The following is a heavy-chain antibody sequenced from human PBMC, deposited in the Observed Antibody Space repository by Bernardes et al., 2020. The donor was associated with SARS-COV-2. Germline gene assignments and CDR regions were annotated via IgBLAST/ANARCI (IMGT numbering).Heavy chain of an antibody. CDR1: GYSFTSYW. D-gene: IGHD2-2*01. V-gene: IGHV5-10-1*01. CDR3: ARYPHCSSTSCQPYNNWFDP. CDR2: IDPSDSYT. Sequence: GESLKISCKGSGYSFTSYWISWVRQMPGKGLEWMGRIDPSDSYTNYSPSFQGHVTISADKSISTAYLQWSSLKASDTAMYYCARYPHCSSTSCQPYNNWFDPWGQGTLVTVSS. J-gene: IGHJ5*02.